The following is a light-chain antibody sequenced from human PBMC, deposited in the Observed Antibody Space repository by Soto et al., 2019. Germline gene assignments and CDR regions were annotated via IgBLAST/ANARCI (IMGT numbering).Light chain of an antibody. V-gene: IGKV4-1*01. CDR2: WAS. CDR1: QSVLYSSNNKNY. Sequence: DIVMTQSPDSLAVSLGERATINCKSSQSVLYSSNNKNYLAWYQQKPGQPPKLLIYWASTRKPVVTDRFSGSGSGTDFTLTISRLQAEDVAVYYCQQYYSTPLTFGQGTRLEIK. J-gene: IGKJ5*01. CDR3: QQYYSTPLT.